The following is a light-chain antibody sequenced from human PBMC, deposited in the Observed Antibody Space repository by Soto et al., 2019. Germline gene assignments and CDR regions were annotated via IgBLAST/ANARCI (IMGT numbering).Light chain of an antibody. CDR1: SSDVGDFNY. J-gene: IGLJ3*02. CDR3: SSYSSSTTHGV. V-gene: IGLV2-14*03. CDR2: DVT. Sequence: QSVLTQPASVSGSPGRSVTISCTGTSSDVGDFNYVSWYQHLPGRAPKLIIYDVTNRPSGISYRFSASKSGRTASLTISGLQAEDEADYDCSSYSSSTTHGVFGGGTKLPVL.